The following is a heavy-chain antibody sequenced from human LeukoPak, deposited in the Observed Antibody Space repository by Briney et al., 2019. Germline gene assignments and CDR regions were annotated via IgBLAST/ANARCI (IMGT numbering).Heavy chain of an antibody. J-gene: IGHJ4*02. D-gene: IGHD1-1*01. CDR2: IKSKSDGATT. Sequence: NPGGPLRLSCAASGFTFTDAWMSWVRQAPGKGLEWVGRIKSKSDGATTDYAAPVQGRFTISRDDSKNTLYLQLNSLKTEDTAVYYCTTDAAGYNYGSLGYWGQGTLVTVSS. CDR1: GFTFTDAW. CDR3: TTDAAGYNYGSLGY. V-gene: IGHV3-15*01.